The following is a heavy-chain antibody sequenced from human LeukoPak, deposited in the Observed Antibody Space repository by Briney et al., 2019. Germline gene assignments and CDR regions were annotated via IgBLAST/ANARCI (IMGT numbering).Heavy chain of an antibody. D-gene: IGHD2-21*02. CDR3: AREANIVVVTAPSSYNAFDI. Sequence: SVKVSCKASGGTFSSYAICWVRQAPGQGLEWMGRLIPIFGTANYAQKFQGRVTITTDESTSTAYMELSSLRSEDTAVQYCAREANIVVVTAPSSYNAFDIWGQGTMVTVSS. CDR1: GGTFSSYA. J-gene: IGHJ3*02. V-gene: IGHV1-69*05. CDR2: LIPIFGTA.